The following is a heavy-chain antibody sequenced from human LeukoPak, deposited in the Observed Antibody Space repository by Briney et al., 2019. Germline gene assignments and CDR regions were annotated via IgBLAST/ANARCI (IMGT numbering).Heavy chain of an antibody. CDR2: ISGSGGDT. D-gene: IGHD1-26*01. Sequence: GGSLRLSCAASGFTFSSYAMNRVRQAPGKGLEWVSAISGSGGDTYNTDSVRGRFTISRDNSKNTLYLQMNSLKAEDTAVYYCAKASKWELLRGYFDDWGQGTLVTVSS. CDR1: GFTFSSYA. V-gene: IGHV3-23*01. J-gene: IGHJ4*02. CDR3: AKASKWELLRGYFDD.